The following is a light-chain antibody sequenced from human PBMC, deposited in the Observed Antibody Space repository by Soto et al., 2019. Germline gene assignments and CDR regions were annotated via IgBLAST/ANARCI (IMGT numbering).Light chain of an antibody. Sequence: QSALTQPASVSGSPGQSITISCTGTSSDIGGYKYVSWYQQHPGKVPKLLIYGVNNRPSGVSDRFSGSKSGNTASLTISGLQAEDEAEYYCCSYTSSTFLIFGGGTKLTVL. J-gene: IGLJ2*01. CDR2: GVN. V-gene: IGLV2-14*03. CDR3: CSYTSSTFLI. CDR1: SSDIGGYKY.